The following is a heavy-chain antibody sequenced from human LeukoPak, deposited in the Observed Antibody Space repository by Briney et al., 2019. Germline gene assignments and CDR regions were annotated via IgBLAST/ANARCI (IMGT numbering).Heavy chain of an antibody. V-gene: IGHV3-23*01. J-gene: IGHJ6*03. D-gene: IGHD1-26*01. CDR3: AKLVGGRDYYMDV. CDR2: ISGSGGST. Sequence: GGSLRLSCAASGFTFSSYAMSWVRQAPGKGLEWVSAISGSGGSTYYADSVKGRFTISRDNSKNTLYLQMNSLRAEDTAVYCCAKLVGGRDYYMDVWGKGTTVTVSS. CDR1: GFTFSSYA.